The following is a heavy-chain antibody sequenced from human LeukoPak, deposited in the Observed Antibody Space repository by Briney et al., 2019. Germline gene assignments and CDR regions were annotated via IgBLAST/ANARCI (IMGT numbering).Heavy chain of an antibody. CDR2: IKSKIDGRTT. J-gene: IGHJ3*02. V-gene: IGHV3-15*01. CDR3: TTDLLIHAQTTGGNFEFLGDAFEI. D-gene: IGHD7-27*01. CDR1: GFTFSNAW. Sequence: GGSLRLSCATSGFTFSNAWMSWVRQAPGKGLEWVGRIKSKIDGRTTDYAGPVKGIISMARDDSKNTMYVQMNSLKTGDTADYYWTTDLLIHAQTTGGNFEFLGDAFEIWGRGTMVTVSS.